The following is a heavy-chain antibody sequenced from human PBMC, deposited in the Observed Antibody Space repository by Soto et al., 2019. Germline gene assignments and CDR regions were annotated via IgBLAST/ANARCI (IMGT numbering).Heavy chain of an antibody. CDR3: ARDLGYYESSGYFDY. CDR1: GFTFSDYY. CDR2: IGSSDNII. D-gene: IGHD3-22*01. Sequence: PGGSLRLSCAASGFTFSDYYMSWIRQAPGKGLEWVSYIGSSDNIIYYADSVKGRFTISRDNAKNSLYLQMNSLRAEDTAVYYFARDLGYYESSGYFDYWGQGTLVTVSS. J-gene: IGHJ4*02. V-gene: IGHV3-11*01.